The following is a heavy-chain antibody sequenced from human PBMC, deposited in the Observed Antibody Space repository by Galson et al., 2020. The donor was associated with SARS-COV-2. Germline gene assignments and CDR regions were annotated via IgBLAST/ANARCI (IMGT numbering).Heavy chain of an antibody. CDR2: INVSNGNT. CDR1: GYTFTSNA. J-gene: IGHJ5*02. CDR3: ARGGTIRTNWLDP. Sequence: ASVKVSCKASGYTFTSNAMHWVRQDPGQRLEWMGWINVSNGNTEYSQNFQGRVTITRDTSASTAYMELSSLRSEDTAVYYCARGGTIRTNWLDPWGQGTLVTVSS. D-gene: IGHD1-7*01. V-gene: IGHV1-3*01.